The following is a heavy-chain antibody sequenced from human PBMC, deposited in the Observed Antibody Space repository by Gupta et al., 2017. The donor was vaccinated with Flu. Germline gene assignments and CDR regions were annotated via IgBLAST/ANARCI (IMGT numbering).Heavy chain of an antibody. CDR2: ISYDGSNK. D-gene: IGHD6-13*01. Sequence: QVQLVESGGGVVQPGRSLRLSCAASGFTFSSYGMHWVRQAPGKGLEWVAVISYDGSNKYYADSVKGRFTISRDNSKNTLYLQMNSLRAEDTAVYYCAKERAAAGDLVFDYWGQGTLVTVSS. CDR3: AKERAAAGDLVFDY. V-gene: IGHV3-30*18. CDR1: GFTFSSYG. J-gene: IGHJ4*02.